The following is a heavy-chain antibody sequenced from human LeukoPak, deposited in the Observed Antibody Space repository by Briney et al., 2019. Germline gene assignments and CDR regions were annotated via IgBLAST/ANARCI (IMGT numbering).Heavy chain of an antibody. D-gene: IGHD3-10*01. V-gene: IGHV3-13*01. Sequence: GGSLRLSCAASGFQFSGFDMHWIRQAIGKGLEWVAASTAGDTFYPDSVRGRFTISRENAKNTLYLQMNSLRAGDTAVYYCARAVYGSGSPRWGLDVWGRGTTVTVSS. CDR1: GFQFSGFD. CDR2: STAGDT. CDR3: ARAVYGSGSPRWGLDV. J-gene: IGHJ6*02.